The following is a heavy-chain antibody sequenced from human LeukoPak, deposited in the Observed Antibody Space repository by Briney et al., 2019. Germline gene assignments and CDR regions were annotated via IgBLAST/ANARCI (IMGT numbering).Heavy chain of an antibody. CDR2: ITYSGST. CDR1: GGSISSTSYY. CDR3: ARERREQLLPPYTRSVTYFDY. V-gene: IGHV4-39*07. D-gene: IGHD2-2*01. Sequence: SETLSLTCTVSGGSISSTSYYWGWSSQPPGTGLEWLGRITYSGSTYYNPSLKRRVPISIDTCKNQFSLKLSYVTAADTAVYYCARERREQLLPPYTRSVTYFDYWGQGTLVTVSS. J-gene: IGHJ4*02.